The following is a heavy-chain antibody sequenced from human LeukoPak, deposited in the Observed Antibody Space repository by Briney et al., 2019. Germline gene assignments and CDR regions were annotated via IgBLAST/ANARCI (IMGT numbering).Heavy chain of an antibody. V-gene: IGHV3-74*01. CDR2: INPDGSTI. J-gene: IGHJ4*02. Sequence: GGSLRLSCAASGFTFSNYWVHWVRQAPGKGLVWVSRINPDGSTINYADSVKGRFTISRDNAKNTLYLQMNSLRAEDTAVYYCAKGGEGSSGWYFDYWGQGTLVTVSS. CDR3: AKGGEGSSGWYFDY. D-gene: IGHD6-19*01. CDR1: GFTFSNYW.